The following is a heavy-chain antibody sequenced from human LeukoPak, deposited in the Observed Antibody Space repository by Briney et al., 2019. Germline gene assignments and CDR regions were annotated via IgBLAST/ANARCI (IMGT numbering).Heavy chain of an antibody. D-gene: IGHD6-13*01. Sequence: GGSLRLSCAASGFTFSSYSMNWVRQAPGKGLEWVSSISSSSTYIYYADSVKGRFTISRDNAKNSLLLQMNSLRAEDTAVYYCARVGQQLLDYWGQGTLVTVSS. CDR2: ISSSSTYI. CDR3: ARVGQQLLDY. V-gene: IGHV3-21*01. J-gene: IGHJ4*02. CDR1: GFTFSSYS.